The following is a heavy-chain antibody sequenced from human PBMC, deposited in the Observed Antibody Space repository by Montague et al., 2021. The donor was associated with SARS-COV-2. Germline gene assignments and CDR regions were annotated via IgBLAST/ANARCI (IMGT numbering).Heavy chain of an antibody. CDR2: IFHSGTI. CDR1: GDSISTSTW. D-gene: IGHD6-13*01. V-gene: IGHV4-4*02. J-gene: IGHJ6*02. CDR3: ATLSRRTAAGTRDYFGLDV. Sequence: SETLFLTCRVSGDSISTSTWWTWVRQTPGKGLEWIGEIFHSGTIXYNPSLKSRVSISVDKSNNQFSLRLSSLIAADTAVYYCATLSRRTAAGTRDYFGLDVWGQGTTVVVSS.